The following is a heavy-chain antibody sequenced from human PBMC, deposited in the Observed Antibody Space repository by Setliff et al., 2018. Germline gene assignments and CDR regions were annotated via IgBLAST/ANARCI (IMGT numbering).Heavy chain of an antibody. D-gene: IGHD3-22*01. V-gene: IGHV3-15*01. J-gene: IGHJ4*02. CDR2: IKNKADGGTT. CDR3: TFYYDTSGYWRGRSNY. Sequence: GSLRLSCAASGFTFSSYWMSWVRQAPGKGLEWVGRIKNKADGGTTDYAAPVKGRFTISRDDSKNTLYLQMNSLKTEDTAVYYCTFYYDTSGYWRGRSNYWGQGTLVTVSS. CDR1: GFTFSSYW.